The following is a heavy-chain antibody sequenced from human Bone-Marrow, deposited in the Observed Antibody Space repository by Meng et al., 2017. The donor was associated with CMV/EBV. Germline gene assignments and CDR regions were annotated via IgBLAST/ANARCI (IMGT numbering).Heavy chain of an antibody. CDR2: IYYSGST. CDR1: GGSVSSGSYY. Sequence: SETLSLTCTVSGGSVSSGSYYWSWIRQPPGKGLEWIGYIYYSGSTNYNPSLKSRVTISVDASKNQFSLKLSSVTAADTAVYYCAKVVDADHWYGYSAIKWFDPWGQGTLVTVSS. J-gene: IGHJ5*02. D-gene: IGHD6-13*01. CDR3: AKVVDADHWYGYSAIKWFDP. V-gene: IGHV4-61*01.